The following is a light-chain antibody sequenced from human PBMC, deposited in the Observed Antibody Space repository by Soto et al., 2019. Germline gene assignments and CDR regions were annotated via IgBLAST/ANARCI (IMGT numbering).Light chain of an antibody. Sequence: EIVMTQSPATLSVSPGERATLSCRASPSVSSNLAWYLQKPGQAPRLLIYGASTRATGMPARFSGSGSGTELSHTISSLQSEDFAVYYCQQYNNWPLYTFGQGTKLEIK. CDR1: PSVSSN. V-gene: IGKV3-15*01. CDR2: GAS. CDR3: QQYNNWPLYT. J-gene: IGKJ2*01.